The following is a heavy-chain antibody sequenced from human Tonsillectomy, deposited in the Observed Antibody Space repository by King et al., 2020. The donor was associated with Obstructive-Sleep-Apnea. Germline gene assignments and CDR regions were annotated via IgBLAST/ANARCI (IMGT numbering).Heavy chain of an antibody. D-gene: IGHD3-10*01. CDR3: VRGGTYSYGSGSFYNLDYFDY. V-gene: IGHV4-31*03. CDR2: IFYSGSP. CDR1: GDSISSGDYY. Sequence: VQLQESGPGLLKPSQTLSLTCTVSGDSISSGDYYWHWIRQHPGKGLEWIGYIFYSGSPYYNPSLQSRVTISVDTSKNQFSLKLRSGTAADTAVYYCVRGGTYSYGSGSFYNLDYFDYWGQGTLVTVSS. J-gene: IGHJ4*02.